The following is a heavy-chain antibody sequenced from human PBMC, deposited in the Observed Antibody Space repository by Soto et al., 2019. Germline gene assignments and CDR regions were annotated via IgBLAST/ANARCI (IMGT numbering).Heavy chain of an antibody. Sequence: QVQLQESGPGLVKPSQTLSLTCTVSGGSINSGGYCWSWIRQHPGKGLDWIGCISYGGSTSCNPSLKSRVTVSVATSTNQFALKLTSVTAADTAVYYCSRGILVWGQGALSTVAA. CDR3: SRGILV. V-gene: IGHV4-31*03. CDR2: ISYGGST. J-gene: IGHJ4*02. CDR1: GGSINSGGYC. D-gene: IGHD5-18*01.